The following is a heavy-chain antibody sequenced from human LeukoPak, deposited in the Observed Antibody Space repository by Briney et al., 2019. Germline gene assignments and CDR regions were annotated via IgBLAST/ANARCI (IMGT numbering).Heavy chain of an antibody. Sequence: SETLSLTCTVSGGSISSYYWSWIRQPPGKGLEWIGYIYTSGSTNYNPSLKSRVTISVDTSKNQSSLKLSSVTAADTAVYYCARHHYYYYYMDVWGKGTTVTVSS. CDR1: GGSISSYY. CDR2: IYTSGST. CDR3: ARHHYYYYYMDV. V-gene: IGHV4-4*09. J-gene: IGHJ6*03.